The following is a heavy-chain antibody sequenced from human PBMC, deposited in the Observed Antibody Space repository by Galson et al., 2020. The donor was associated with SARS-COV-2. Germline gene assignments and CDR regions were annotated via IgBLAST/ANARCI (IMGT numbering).Heavy chain of an antibody. CDR2: VYYSGTT. CDR3: ARDGYSYGPLIN. Sequence: SETLSLTCTVSGGSISSAYWSWIRQPPGKGLEWIGYVYYSGTTTYNPSLKSRVTISVDTSKNQFSLTVTSVTAADTAVYYCARDGYSYGPLINWGQGTLVTVTS. CDR1: GGSISSAY. V-gene: IGHV4-59*01. J-gene: IGHJ1*01. D-gene: IGHD5-18*01.